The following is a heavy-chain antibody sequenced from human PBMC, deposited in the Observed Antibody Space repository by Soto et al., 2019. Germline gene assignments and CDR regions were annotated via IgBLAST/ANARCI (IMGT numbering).Heavy chain of an antibody. CDR2: TYYRSKLYN. CDR3: ARDRKLLAPRPFDY. J-gene: IGHJ4*02. V-gene: IGHV6-1*01. D-gene: IGHD6-6*01. CDR1: GGSGSSNSAA. Sequence: SQTLFVACAISGGSGSSNSAAWNWIRQSPSRGLEWLGRTYYRSKLYNDYAVSVKSRITINPDTSKNQFSLQLNSVTPEDTAVYYCARDRKLLAPRPFDYWGQGNLVTISS.